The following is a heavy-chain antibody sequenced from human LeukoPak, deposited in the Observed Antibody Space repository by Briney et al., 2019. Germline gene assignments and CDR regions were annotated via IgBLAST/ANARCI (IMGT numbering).Heavy chain of an antibody. Sequence: PGGSLRLSCAASGFIFSSYRMRWVRQAAGKGLEWVANINQDGSEKYYVDSVKGRFTISRDNAKNSLYLQMNSLRAGDTAVYYCAKDKSSGWNYYYYMDVWGKGTTVTISS. D-gene: IGHD6-19*01. V-gene: IGHV3-7*01. CDR1: GFIFSSYR. CDR2: INQDGSEK. CDR3: AKDKSSGWNYYYYMDV. J-gene: IGHJ6*03.